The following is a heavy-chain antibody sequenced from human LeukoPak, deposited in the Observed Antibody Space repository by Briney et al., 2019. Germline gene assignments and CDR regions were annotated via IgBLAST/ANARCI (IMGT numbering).Heavy chain of an antibody. J-gene: IGHJ2*01. D-gene: IGHD6-6*01. Sequence: GSLRLSCEASGFTFSSYATSWVRQAPGKGLVWVSRINSDGSSTTYADSVRGRFTISRDNSKNTLYLQMNSLRAEDTAVYYCAKGGIMQSSSPGLQYFDLWGRGTLVSVSS. CDR3: AKGGIMQSSSPGLQYFDL. CDR1: GFTFSSYA. CDR2: INSDGSST. V-gene: IGHV3-23*01.